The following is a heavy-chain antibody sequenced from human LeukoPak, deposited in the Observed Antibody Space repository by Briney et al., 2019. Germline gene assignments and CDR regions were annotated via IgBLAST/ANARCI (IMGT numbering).Heavy chain of an antibody. D-gene: IGHD6-19*01. J-gene: IGHJ4*02. Sequence: ASVKDSCKSSGYTFTSYYIHWVRQAPGQGLEWMGIISPSGGGTGYAQNFQGRVTMTRDTSTSTVYMELSSLRSEDTAVYFCARGGPQSPVLRKRFYFDSWGQGTLVTVSS. CDR1: GYTFTSYY. CDR3: ARGGPQSPVLRKRFYFDS. CDR2: ISPSGGGT. V-gene: IGHV1-46*01.